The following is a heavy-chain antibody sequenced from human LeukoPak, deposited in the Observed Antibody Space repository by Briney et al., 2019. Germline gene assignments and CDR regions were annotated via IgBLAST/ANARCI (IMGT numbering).Heavy chain of an antibody. D-gene: IGHD3-10*01. J-gene: IGHJ4*02. Sequence: GGSLRLSCAASGFTFSSYSMNWVRQAPGKGLEWVSSISSSSTCIYYADSVKGRFTISRDNAKNSLYLQMNSLRAEDTAVYYCVTSWVRQERDFWGQGTLVTVSS. CDR1: GFTFSSYS. CDR3: VTSWVRQERDF. V-gene: IGHV3-21*01. CDR2: ISSSSTCI.